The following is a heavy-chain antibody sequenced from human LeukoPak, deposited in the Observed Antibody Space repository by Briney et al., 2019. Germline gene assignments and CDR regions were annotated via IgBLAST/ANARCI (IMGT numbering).Heavy chain of an antibody. CDR2: ISGSGGST. J-gene: IGHJ4*02. V-gene: IGHV3-23*01. CDR1: GFTFSSYA. CDR3: ATGIVLMVYWPGPDY. Sequence: GGSLRLSCAASGFTFSSYAMSWVRQAPGKGLEWVSAISGSGGSTYYADSVKGGFTISRDNSKNTLYLQMNSLRAEDTAVYYCATGIVLMVYWPGPDYWGQGTLVTVSS. D-gene: IGHD2-8*01.